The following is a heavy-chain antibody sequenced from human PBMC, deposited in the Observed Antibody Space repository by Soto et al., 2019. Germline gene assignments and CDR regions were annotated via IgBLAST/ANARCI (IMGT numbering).Heavy chain of an antibody. CDR2: INPNSGGT. CDR1: GYTFTGYY. V-gene: IGHV1-2*04. D-gene: IGHD3-16*02. CDR3: AREGITFGGVIPYAFDY. J-gene: IGHJ4*02. Sequence: ASVKVSCKASGYTFTGYYMHWVRQAPGQGLEWMGWINPNSGGTNYAQKFQGWVTMTRDTSISTAYMELSRLRSDDTAVYYCAREGITFGGVIPYAFDYWGQGTLVTVSS.